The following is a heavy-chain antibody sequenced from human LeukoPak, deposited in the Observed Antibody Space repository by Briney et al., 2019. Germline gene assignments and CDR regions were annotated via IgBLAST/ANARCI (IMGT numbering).Heavy chain of an antibody. CDR2: IISIFGTA. CDR3: ARDSGSGWPSGLHDAFDI. Sequence: SVKVSRKASGGTFSSYAISWVRQAPGQGLEWMGGIISIFGTANYAQKFQGRVTITTDESTSTAYMELSSLRSEDTAVYYCARDSGSGWPSGLHDAFDIWGQGTMVTVSS. V-gene: IGHV1-69*05. J-gene: IGHJ3*02. D-gene: IGHD6-19*01. CDR1: GGTFSSYA.